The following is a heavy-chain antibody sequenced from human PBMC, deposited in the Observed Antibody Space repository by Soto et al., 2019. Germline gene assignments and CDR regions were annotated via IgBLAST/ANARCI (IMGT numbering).Heavy chain of an antibody. D-gene: IGHD3-3*01. CDR3: ATTLVTRKRSSYKY. CDR1: GGSFSGYY. CDR2: INHGGST. J-gene: IGHJ4*02. Sequence: SETLSLTCGVYGGSFSGYYGIWIRQTPGKGLEWIGEINHGGSTTYNPSLRSRVTISVDTSKNQFSLKLTSMTAADTAVYYCATTLVTRKRSSYKYWGQGNQVTVSS. V-gene: IGHV4-34*01.